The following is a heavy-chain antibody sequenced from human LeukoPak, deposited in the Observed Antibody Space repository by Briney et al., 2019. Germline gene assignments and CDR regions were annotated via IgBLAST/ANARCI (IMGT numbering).Heavy chain of an antibody. V-gene: IGHV3-21*01. J-gene: IGHJ4*02. D-gene: IGHD6-13*01. CDR2: VSTSGYYI. CDR3: ARAETGYSSSWYFDD. Sequence: GGSLRLSCAASGFTLSNYRTNWVRQAPGKGLEWVSSVSTSGYYISYADSVKGRFTISRDNAKNSLYLQMNSLRAEDTAVYYCARAETGYSSSWYFDDWGQGTLVTVSS. CDR1: GFTLSNYR.